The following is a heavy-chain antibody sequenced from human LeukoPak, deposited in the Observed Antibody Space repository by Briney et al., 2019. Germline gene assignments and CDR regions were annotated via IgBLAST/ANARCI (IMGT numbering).Heavy chain of an antibody. CDR2: INHSGST. J-gene: IGHJ6*03. V-gene: IGHV4-34*01. Sequence: SETLSLTCAVYGGSFSGYYWSWIRQPPGKGLKWIGEINHSGSTNYNPSLKSRVTISVDTSKNQFSLKLSSVTAADTAVYYCARGPSSSWYRYYYYYMDVWGKGTTVTVSS. D-gene: IGHD6-13*01. CDR1: GGSFSGYY. CDR3: ARGPSSSWYRYYYYYMDV.